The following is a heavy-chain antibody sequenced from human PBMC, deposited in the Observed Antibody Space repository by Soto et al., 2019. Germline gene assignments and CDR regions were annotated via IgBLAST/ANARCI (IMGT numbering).Heavy chain of an antibody. CDR1: GFTFTRYT. CDR2: ITINGGST. V-gene: IGHV3-64D*06. Sequence: LRLSCSASGFTFTRYTMHWVRQAPGKGLEYVSSITINGGSTYYSDSVKGRFTISRDNSKNTLYLQMSSLRADDTAVYYCVKDQWIDYWGQGTLVTVSS. D-gene: IGHD6-19*01. CDR3: VKDQWIDY. J-gene: IGHJ4*02.